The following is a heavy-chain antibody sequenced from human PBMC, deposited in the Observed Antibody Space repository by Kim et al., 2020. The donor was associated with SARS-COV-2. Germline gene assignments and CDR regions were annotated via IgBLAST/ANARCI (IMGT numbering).Heavy chain of an antibody. CDR3: AKDTGLYHYDILTGFDP. CDR2: ISWNSGSI. D-gene: IGHD3-9*01. CDR1: GFTFDDYD. J-gene: IGHJ5*02. Sequence: GGSLRLSCAASGFTFDDYDMHWVRQAPGKGLEWVSGISWNSGSIGYADSVKGRFTISRDNAKNSQYLQMNSLRAEDTALYYCAKDTGLYHYDILTGFDPWGQGTLVTVSS. V-gene: IGHV3-9*01.